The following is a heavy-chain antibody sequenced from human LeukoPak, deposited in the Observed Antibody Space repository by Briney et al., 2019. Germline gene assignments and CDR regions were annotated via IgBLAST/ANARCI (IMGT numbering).Heavy chain of an antibody. CDR2: IKEDGSEK. CDR1: GFSVSNSY. D-gene: IGHD4-11*01. J-gene: IGHJ4*02. Sequence: PGGSLRLSCAASGFSVSNSYMSWVRQAPGKGLEWVANIKEDGSEKYYADSVKGRFSISRDNAKNSLYLQMNSLRAEDTAVYYCARDFASNYYFRFWGQGTLVAVSS. V-gene: IGHV3-7*01. CDR3: ARDFASNYYFRF.